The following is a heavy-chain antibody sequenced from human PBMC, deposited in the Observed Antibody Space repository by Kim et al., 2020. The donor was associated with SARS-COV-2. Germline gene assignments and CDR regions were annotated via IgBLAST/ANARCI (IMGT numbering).Heavy chain of an antibody. Sequence: GGSLRLSCAASGFTFDDYAMHWVRQAPGKGLEWVSLISGDGGSTYYADSVKGRFTISRDNSKNSLYLQMNSLRTEDTALYYCAKDLGAYYYDSSGYYPDYWGQGTLVTVSS. CDR1: GFTFDDYA. V-gene: IGHV3-43*02. J-gene: IGHJ4*02. D-gene: IGHD3-22*01. CDR3: AKDLGAYYYDSSGYYPDY. CDR2: ISGDGGST.